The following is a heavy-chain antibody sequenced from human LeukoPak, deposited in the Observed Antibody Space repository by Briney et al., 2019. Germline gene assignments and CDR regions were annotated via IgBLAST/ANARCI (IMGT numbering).Heavy chain of an antibody. D-gene: IGHD2-8*01. CDR1: GGSISSSSYY. V-gene: IGHV4-39*07. J-gene: IGHJ6*03. Sequence: PSETLSLTCTVSGGSISSSSYYWGWIRQPPGKGLEWIGSIYYSGSTYYNPSLKSRVTISVDTSKNQFSLKLSSVTAEDTAVYYCARESILYRTKSYYYYYMDVWGKGTTVTVSS. CDR3: ARESILYRTKSYYYYYMDV. CDR2: IYYSGST.